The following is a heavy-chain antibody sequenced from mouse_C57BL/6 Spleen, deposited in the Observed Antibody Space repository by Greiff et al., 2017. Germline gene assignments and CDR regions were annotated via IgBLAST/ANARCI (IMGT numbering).Heavy chain of an antibody. Sequence: VQLQQSGPELVKPGASVKISCKASGYSFTGYYMNWVKQSPEKSLEWIGEINPSTGGTTYNQKFKAKATLTVDKSSSTAYMQLKSLTSEDSAVYYCARSGKLLYARDYWGQGTSVTVSS. V-gene: IGHV1-42*01. CDR1: GYSFTGYY. J-gene: IGHJ4*01. CDR2: INPSTGGT. CDR3: ARSGKLLYARDY. D-gene: IGHD2-1*01.